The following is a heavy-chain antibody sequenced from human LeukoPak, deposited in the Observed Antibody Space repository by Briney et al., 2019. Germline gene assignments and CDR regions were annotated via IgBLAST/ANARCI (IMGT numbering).Heavy chain of an antibody. CDR1: GYTFTSYG. CDR3: ARGGIVVVVAAIDFFDY. J-gene: IGHJ4*02. CDR2: ISAYNGNT. Sequence: ASVKVSCKASGYTFTSYGISWVRQAPGQGLEWMGWISAYNGNTNYAQKLQGRVTMTTDTSTSTAYMELRSLRSDDTAVYYCARGGIVVVVAAIDFFDYWGQGTLVTVSS. V-gene: IGHV1-18*01. D-gene: IGHD2-15*01.